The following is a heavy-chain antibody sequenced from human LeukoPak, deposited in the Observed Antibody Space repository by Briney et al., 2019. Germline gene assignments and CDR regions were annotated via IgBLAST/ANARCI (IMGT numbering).Heavy chain of an antibody. CDR2: IRSDGSDT. Sequence: GGSLRLSCATSGFTFSDYAIHWVRQAPGQGLEWVAFIRSDGSDTYYGDSVKGRFTVSRDNSKKILHLQMNSLRPGDTAVYYCAIIPLGGRFDYWGQGTLVIVSS. J-gene: IGHJ4*02. D-gene: IGHD3-10*01. V-gene: IGHV3-30*02. CDR1: GFTFSDYA. CDR3: AIIPLGGRFDY.